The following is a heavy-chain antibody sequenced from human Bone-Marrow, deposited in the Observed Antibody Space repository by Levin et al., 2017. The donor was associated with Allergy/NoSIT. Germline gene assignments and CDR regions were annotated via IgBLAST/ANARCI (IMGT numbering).Heavy chain of an antibody. CDR3: AKSCGSTSCYRWFDP. J-gene: IGHJ5*02. Sequence: GGSLRLSCAASGFTFSSYAMSWVRQAPGKGLEWVSAISGSGGSTYYADSVKGRFTISRDNSKNTLYLQMNSLRAEDTAVYYCAKSCGSTSCYRWFDPWGQGTLVTVSS. D-gene: IGHD2-2*01. V-gene: IGHV3-23*01. CDR2: ISGSGGST. CDR1: GFTFSSYA.